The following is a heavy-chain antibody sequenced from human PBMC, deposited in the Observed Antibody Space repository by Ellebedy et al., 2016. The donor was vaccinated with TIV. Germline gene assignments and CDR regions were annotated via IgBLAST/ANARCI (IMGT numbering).Heavy chain of an antibody. V-gene: IGHV3-73*01. CDR3: ARVDSWPPQHYFDS. CDR1: GFDFSVSS. D-gene: IGHD3-9*01. CDR2: ISNKDNYYAT. Sequence: GGSLRLSXAVSGFDFSVSSMHWVRKAAGKGLEWVGRISNKDNYYATVYAASVRGRFTISRDDSNRSAYLQMNNLRVEDTAVYFCARVDSWPPQHYFDSWGQGTLVTVSS. J-gene: IGHJ4*02.